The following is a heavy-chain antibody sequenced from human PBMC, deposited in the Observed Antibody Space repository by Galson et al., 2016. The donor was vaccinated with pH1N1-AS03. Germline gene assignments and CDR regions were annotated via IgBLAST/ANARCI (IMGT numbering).Heavy chain of an antibody. CDR1: GFTFSIYA. CDR2: ISGSGTGT. Sequence: SLRLSCAASGFTFSIYAMSWVRQAPGKGLEWVSTISGSGTGTYYADSVRGRFTISRDNSENTLYLQMNSLRAEDTAVYYCAKRGGLPSEGMTYSDSWGQGTLVPVSS. D-gene: IGHD2-2*01. J-gene: IGHJ4*02. V-gene: IGHV3-23*01. CDR3: AKRGGLPSEGMTYSDS.